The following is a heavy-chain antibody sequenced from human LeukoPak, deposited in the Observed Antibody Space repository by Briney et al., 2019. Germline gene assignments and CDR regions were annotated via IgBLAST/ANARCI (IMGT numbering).Heavy chain of an antibody. Sequence: ASVKVSCKASGGTFSSYAISWVRQAPGQGLEWMGGIIPIFGTANYAQKFQGRVTITADESTSTAYMELSSLRSEDTAVYYCVRDSDILTGYYPFDYWGQGTLVTVSS. CDR3: VRDSDILTGYYPFDY. D-gene: IGHD3-9*01. CDR1: GGTFSSYA. J-gene: IGHJ4*02. V-gene: IGHV1-69*13. CDR2: IIPIFGTA.